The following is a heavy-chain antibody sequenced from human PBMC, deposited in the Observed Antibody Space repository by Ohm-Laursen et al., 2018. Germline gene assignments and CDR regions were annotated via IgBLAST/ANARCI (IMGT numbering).Heavy chain of an antibody. Sequence: GTLSLTCTVSGGSISSYYWSWIRQPPGKGLEWIGYIYYSGSTNYNPSLKSRVTISVDTSKNQFSLKLSSVTAADTAVYYCAREGGAVAGTWYAFDIWGQGTMVTVSS. CDR3: AREGGAVAGTWYAFDI. V-gene: IGHV4-59*01. D-gene: IGHD6-19*01. J-gene: IGHJ3*02. CDR2: IYYSGST. CDR1: GGSISSYY.